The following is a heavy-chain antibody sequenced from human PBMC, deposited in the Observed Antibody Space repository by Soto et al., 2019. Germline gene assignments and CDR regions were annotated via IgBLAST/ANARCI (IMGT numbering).Heavy chain of an antibody. CDR2: IYYSGST. V-gene: IGHV4-59*01. CDR1: GGSISSYY. Sequence: QVQLQESGPGLVKPSETLSLTCTVSGGSISSYYWSWIRQPPGKGLEWIGYIYYSGSTNYNPSLKSRVTISVDTSKNQFSLKVSSVTAADTVVYYCARRYGGNFDYWGQGTLVTVSS. CDR3: ARRYGGNFDY. D-gene: IGHD1-26*01. J-gene: IGHJ4*02.